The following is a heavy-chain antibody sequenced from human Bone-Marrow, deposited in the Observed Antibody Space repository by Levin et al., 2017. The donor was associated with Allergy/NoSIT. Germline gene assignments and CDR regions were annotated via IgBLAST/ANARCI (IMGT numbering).Heavy chain of an antibody. Sequence: GGSLRLSCAASGFTFSSYSMNWVRQAPGKGLEWVSYISSSSSTIYYADSVKGRFTISRDNAKNSLYLQMNSLRAEDTAVYYCASEGLMTPDAFDIWGQGTMVTVSS. CDR2: ISSSSSTI. J-gene: IGHJ3*02. CDR3: ASEGLMTPDAFDI. CDR1: GFTFSSYS. V-gene: IGHV3-48*01. D-gene: IGHD3/OR15-3a*01.